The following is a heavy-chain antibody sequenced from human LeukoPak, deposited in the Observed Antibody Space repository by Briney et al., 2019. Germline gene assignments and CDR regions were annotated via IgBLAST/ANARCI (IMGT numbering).Heavy chain of an antibody. D-gene: IGHD2-15*01. CDR2: IIPIFGTA. V-gene: IGHV1-69*05. J-gene: IGHJ4*02. CDR3: ARDGPLGYCSGGSCYSGY. Sequence: SVKVSCKASGGTFSSYAISWVRQAPGQGLEWMGRIIPIFGTANYARKFQGRVTITTDESTSTAYMELSSLRSEDTAVYYCARDGPLGYCSGGSCYSGYWGQGTLVTVSS. CDR1: GGTFSSYA.